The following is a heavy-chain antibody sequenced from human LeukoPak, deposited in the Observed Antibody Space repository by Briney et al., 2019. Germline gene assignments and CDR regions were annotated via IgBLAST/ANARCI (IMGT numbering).Heavy chain of an antibody. Sequence: GGSLRLSCAASGFTFSNYWMSWVRQAPGKGLEWVANIKQDGSEKYYVDSVKGRFTISRDNAKNSLYLQMNSLRAEDTAVYYCASDRDYYDSSGYLFDCWGQGTLVTVSS. CDR2: IKQDGSEK. CDR1: GFTFSNYW. D-gene: IGHD3-22*01. CDR3: ASDRDYYDSSGYLFDC. J-gene: IGHJ4*02. V-gene: IGHV3-7*01.